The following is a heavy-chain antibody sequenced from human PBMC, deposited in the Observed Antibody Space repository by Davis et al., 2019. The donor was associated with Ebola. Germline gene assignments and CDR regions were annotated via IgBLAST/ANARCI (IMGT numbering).Heavy chain of an antibody. CDR1: GFTFSHAW. J-gene: IGHJ4*02. V-gene: IGHV3-15*01. CDR2: IKSKTDGGTP. Sequence: GESLKISCAASGFTFSHAWMSWVRQAPGKGLEWVGRIKSKTDGGTPDYAAPVKGRFTISRDDSKNTLYLQMNSLRAEDTAVYYCAKDDYHSGSPFDYWGQGTLVTVSS. CDR3: AKDDYHSGSPFDY. D-gene: IGHD1-26*01.